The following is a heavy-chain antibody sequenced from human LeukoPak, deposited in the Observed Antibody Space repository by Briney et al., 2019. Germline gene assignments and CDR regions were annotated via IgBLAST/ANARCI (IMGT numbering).Heavy chain of an antibody. D-gene: IGHD6-13*01. Sequence: ASVKVSCKVSGYTLTELSMHWVRQAPGKGLEWMGGFDPEDGETIYAQKFQGRVTMTEVTSTDTAYMELSSLRSEDTAVYYCATVIAAAGTHYYYYYGMDVWGQGTTVTVSS. J-gene: IGHJ6*02. V-gene: IGHV1-24*01. CDR3: ATVIAAAGTHYYYYYGMDV. CDR1: GYTLTELS. CDR2: FDPEDGET.